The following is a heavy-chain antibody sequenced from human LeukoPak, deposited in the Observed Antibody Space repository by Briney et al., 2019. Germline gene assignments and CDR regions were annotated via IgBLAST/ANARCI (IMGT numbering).Heavy chain of an antibody. CDR3: AKERYLLDY. D-gene: IGHD2-15*01. CDR2: MNQDGSEI. CDR1: GFTFSRYW. J-gene: IGHJ4*02. Sequence: GGSLRLSCVGSGFTFSRYWLNWVRQAPGKGLEWVANMNQDGSEIYYLDSVKGRFTISRDNAKNSVYLQMNSLRPEDTAVYYCAKERYLLDYWGQGTRVTVSS. V-gene: IGHV3-7*01.